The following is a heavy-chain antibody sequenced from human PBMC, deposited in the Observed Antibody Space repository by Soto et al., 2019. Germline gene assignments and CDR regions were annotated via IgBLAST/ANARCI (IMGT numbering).Heavy chain of an antibody. J-gene: IGHJ4*02. V-gene: IGHV5-51*01. CDR2: IYPGDSDT. Sequence: PGESLKISYKGSGYSFTSYWIGWVRQMPGKGLEWMGIIYPGDSDTRYSPSFQGQVTISADKSISTAYLQRSSLKASDTAMYYCARHSPLITGTVDYWGQGTLVTVSS. CDR1: GYSFTSYW. D-gene: IGHD1-20*01. CDR3: ARHSPLITGTVDY.